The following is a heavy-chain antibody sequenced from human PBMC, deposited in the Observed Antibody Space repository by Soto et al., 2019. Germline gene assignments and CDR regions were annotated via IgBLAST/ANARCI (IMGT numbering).Heavy chain of an antibody. CDR2: IYYSGST. CDR1: GGSISSGGYY. J-gene: IGHJ5*02. D-gene: IGHD2-2*01. V-gene: IGHV4-31*03. CDR3: AIVVWGSIVVVPAASNWFDP. Sequence: SETLSLTCTVSGGSISSGGYYWSWIRQHPGKGLEWIGYIYYSGSTHYNPSLKSRVTISVDTSKNQFSLKLSSVTAADTAVYYCAIVVWGSIVVVPAASNWFDPWGQGTLVTVSS.